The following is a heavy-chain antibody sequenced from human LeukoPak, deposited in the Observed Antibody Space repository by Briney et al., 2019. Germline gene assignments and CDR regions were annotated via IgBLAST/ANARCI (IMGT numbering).Heavy chain of an antibody. J-gene: IGHJ5*02. CDR3: ARAPARHWFDP. CDR2: IYYSGST. V-gene: IGHV4-59*01. Sequence: PSETLSLTCTVSGGSISSYYWSWIRQPPGKGLEWIGYIYYSGSTNYNPSLKSRVTISVDTSKNQFSLKLSSVTAADTAVYYCARAPARHWFDPWGQGTLVTVSS. CDR1: GGSISSYY.